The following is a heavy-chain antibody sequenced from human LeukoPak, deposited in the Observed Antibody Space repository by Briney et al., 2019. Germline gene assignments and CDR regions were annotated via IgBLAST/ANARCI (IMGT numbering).Heavy chain of an antibody. J-gene: IGHJ4*02. CDR2: IIPIFGTA. CDR3: AGGRYCSSTSCPHTT. V-gene: IGHV1-69*05. CDR1: GGTFISYA. Sequence: ASVKVSCKASGGTFISYAISWVRQAPGQGLEWMGGIIPIFGTANYAQKFQGRVTITTDESTSTAYMELSSLRSEDTAVYYCAGGRYCSSTSCPHTTWGQGTLVTVSS. D-gene: IGHD2-2*01.